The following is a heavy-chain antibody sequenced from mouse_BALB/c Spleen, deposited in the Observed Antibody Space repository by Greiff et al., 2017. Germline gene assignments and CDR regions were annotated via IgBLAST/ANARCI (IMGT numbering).Heavy chain of an antibody. Sequence: QVQLQQSGAELARPGASVKLSCKASGYTFTSYWMQWVKQRPGQGLEWIGAIYPGDGDTRYTQKFKGKATLTADKSSSTAYMQLSSLASEDSAVYYCARGDRYDEAWFAYWGQGTLVTVSA. CDR3: ARGDRYDEAWFAY. D-gene: IGHD2-14*01. V-gene: IGHV1-87*01. CDR1: GYTFTSYW. J-gene: IGHJ3*01. CDR2: IYPGDGDT.